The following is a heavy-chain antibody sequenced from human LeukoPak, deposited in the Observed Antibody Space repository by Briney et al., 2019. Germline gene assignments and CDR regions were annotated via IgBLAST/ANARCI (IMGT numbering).Heavy chain of an antibody. Sequence: PGGSLRLSCAASGFTFSSYDMHWVRQAPGKGLEWVAVIWYDGSNKYYADSVKGRFSISRDNSKTMLYLQMNSLRAEDTAVYYCATYSGYDPINYWGQGTLVTVSS. J-gene: IGHJ4*02. D-gene: IGHD5-12*01. CDR3: ATYSGYDPINY. CDR2: IWYDGSNK. V-gene: IGHV3-33*01. CDR1: GFTFSSYD.